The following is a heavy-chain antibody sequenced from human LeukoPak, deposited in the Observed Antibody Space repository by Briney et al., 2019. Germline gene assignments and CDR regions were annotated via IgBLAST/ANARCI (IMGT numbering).Heavy chain of an antibody. CDR3: ARGAYDILTGYYFDY. V-gene: IGHV4-61*02. CDR2: IYTSGST. J-gene: IGHJ4*02. Sequence: SSETLSLTCTVSGGSISSGSYYWSWIRQPAGKGLEWIGRIYTSGSTNYNPSLKSRVTISVDTSKNQFSLKLSSVTAADTAVYYCARGAYDILTGYYFDYWGQGTLVTVSS. CDR1: GGSISSGSYY. D-gene: IGHD3-9*01.